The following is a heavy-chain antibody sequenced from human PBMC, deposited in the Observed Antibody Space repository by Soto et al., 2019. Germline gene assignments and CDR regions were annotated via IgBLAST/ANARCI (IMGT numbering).Heavy chain of an antibody. CDR3: ARSIVVVTAADY. CDR2: INAGNGNT. Sequence: ASVKLSCKASGYTFTSYAMHWVRQAPGQRLEWMGWINAGNGNTKYSQKFQGRVTITRDTSASTAYMELSSLRSEDTAVYYCARSIVVVTAADYWGQGTLVTVSS. V-gene: IGHV1-3*01. CDR1: GYTFTSYA. D-gene: IGHD2-21*02. J-gene: IGHJ4*02.